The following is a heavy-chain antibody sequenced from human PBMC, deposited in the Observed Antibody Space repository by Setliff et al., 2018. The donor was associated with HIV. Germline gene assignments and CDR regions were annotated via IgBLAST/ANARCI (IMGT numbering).Heavy chain of an antibody. D-gene: IGHD1-26*01. CDR2: SSGYSGKV. Sequence: ASVKVSCKASGYSFTSYGISWLRQAPGQGFEWMGWSSGYSGKVRYAQKFQGRVTMTTDTSTSAGYMELSSLRSDDTAVYYCARDSDKMTGADYQSMDVWGTGTTVTVSS. CDR3: ARDSDKMTGADYQSMDV. J-gene: IGHJ6*03. V-gene: IGHV1-18*01. CDR1: GYSFTSYG.